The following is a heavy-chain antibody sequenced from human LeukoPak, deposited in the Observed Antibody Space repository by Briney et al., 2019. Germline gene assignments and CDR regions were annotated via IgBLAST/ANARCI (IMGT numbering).Heavy chain of an antibody. J-gene: IGHJ4*02. CDR2: INHSGST. V-gene: IGHV4-34*01. D-gene: IGHD3-10*01. CDR3: ARFPTMVRGVISKYFDY. Sequence: PSETLSLTCAVYGGSFSGYYWSWIRQPPGNGLEWIREINHSGSTNYNPSLKSRVTISVDTSKNQFSLKLSSVTAADTAVYYCARFPTMVRGVISKYFDYWGQGTLVTVSS. CDR1: GGSFSGYY.